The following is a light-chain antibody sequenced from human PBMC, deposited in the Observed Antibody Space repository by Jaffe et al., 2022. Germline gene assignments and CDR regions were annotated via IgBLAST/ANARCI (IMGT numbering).Light chain of an antibody. J-gene: IGKJ5*01. CDR3: QQSLTGIT. CDR2: AAS. V-gene: IGKV1-39*01. Sequence: DIQMTQSPSSLSASVGDRVTITCRASQSISSYLNWYQQKPGKAPKLLIYAASSLQSGVPSRFSGSGSGTDFTLTISSLQPEDFATYYCQQSLTGITFGQGTRLEIK. CDR1: QSISSY.